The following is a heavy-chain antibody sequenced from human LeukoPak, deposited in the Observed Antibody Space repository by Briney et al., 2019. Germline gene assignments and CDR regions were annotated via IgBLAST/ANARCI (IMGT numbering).Heavy chain of an antibody. CDR2: INPSGGST. J-gene: IGHJ4*02. CDR3: ARKIAAPNKGFDY. Sequence: ASVKVSCKASGYTFTSYYIHWVRQAPGQGLEWMGIINPSGGSTNYAQKFQGRVTMTRDTSTSTLYMELSSLRSEDTAVYYCARKIAAPNKGFDYWGQGTLVTVSS. D-gene: IGHD6-6*01. CDR1: GYTFTSYY. V-gene: IGHV1-46*01.